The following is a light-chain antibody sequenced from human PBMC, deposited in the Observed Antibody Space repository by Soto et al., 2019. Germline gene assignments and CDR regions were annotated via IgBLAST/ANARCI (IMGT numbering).Light chain of an antibody. V-gene: IGKV3D-20*02. CDR3: QQRFDWPKIT. Sequence: ETVLAQFPGTLSLSPGERGTLSFRALQSVNSNYLAWYQQKPGQAPRLLIYGASSRATGIPARFSGSGSGTDFTLTISSLEPEDFGVFYCQQRFDWPKITFGQGTRLEIK. CDR2: GAS. J-gene: IGKJ5*01. CDR1: QSVNSNY.